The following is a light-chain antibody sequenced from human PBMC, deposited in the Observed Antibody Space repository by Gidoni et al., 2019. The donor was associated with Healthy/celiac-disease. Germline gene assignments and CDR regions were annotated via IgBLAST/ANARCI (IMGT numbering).Light chain of an antibody. CDR3: QQSYSTPRT. J-gene: IGKJ1*01. CDR2: AAS. V-gene: IGKV1-39*01. Sequence: DIQMTQSPSSLSASVGDRVTITCRASQSISSYLNWYQQKPGKAPKLLIYAASSLQSGGPSRFSGSGSGTDFTLTISSLQPEDCATYYCQQSYSTPRTFGQGNNGGNQT. CDR1: QSISSY.